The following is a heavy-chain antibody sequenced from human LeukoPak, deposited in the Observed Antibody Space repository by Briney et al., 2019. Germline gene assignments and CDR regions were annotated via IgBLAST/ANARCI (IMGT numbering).Heavy chain of an antibody. Sequence: HPGGSLRLSCAASGFTFSSYGMHWVRQAPGKGLEWVAFIRYDGSNKYYVDSVKGRFTISRDNAKNSLYLQINSLRAEDTAVYYCARDFGTLSSSWSSYYYYGMDVWGQGTTVTVSS. J-gene: IGHJ6*02. V-gene: IGHV3-30*02. CDR2: IRYDGSNK. CDR1: GFTFSSYG. D-gene: IGHD6-13*01. CDR3: ARDFGTLSSSWSSYYYYGMDV.